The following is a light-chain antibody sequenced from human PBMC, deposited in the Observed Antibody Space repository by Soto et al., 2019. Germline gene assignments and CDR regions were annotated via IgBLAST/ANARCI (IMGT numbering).Light chain of an antibody. Sequence: DLQMTQSPSTLSASVGDRVTITCRASQSISSWLAWYQQKPGKAPKLLIYKASSLESGVPSRFSGSGSGTEFTLTISSLQPDDFATYYCQQYNSFGQGTKLEIK. CDR1: QSISSW. V-gene: IGKV1-5*03. CDR3: QQYNS. CDR2: KAS. J-gene: IGKJ2*01.